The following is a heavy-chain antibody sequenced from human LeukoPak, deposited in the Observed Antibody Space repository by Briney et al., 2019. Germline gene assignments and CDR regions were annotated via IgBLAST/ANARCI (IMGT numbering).Heavy chain of an antibody. CDR2: ISYSGSP. J-gene: IGHJ4*02. CDR1: GGSISSYY. D-gene: IGHD3-3*01. V-gene: IGHV4-59*08. CDR3: ARSFDFWSGYYVN. Sequence: SETLSLTCAVSGGSISSYYWSWIRQPPGKGLEWIGYISYSGSPNYNLSLKSRVTISVDTSKNQFSLKLSSVTAAGTAVYYCARSFDFWSGYYVNWGQGTLVTVSS.